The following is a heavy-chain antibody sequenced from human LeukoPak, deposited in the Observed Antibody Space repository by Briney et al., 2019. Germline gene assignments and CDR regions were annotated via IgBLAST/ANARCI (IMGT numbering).Heavy chain of an antibody. D-gene: IGHD3-22*01. CDR3: ARDAGQRGYYDSSGDAFDI. CDR2: INHSGST. Sequence: SETLSLTCAVYGGSFSGYYWSWIRQPPGKGLEWIGEINHSGSTNYNPSLKSRVTISVDTSKNQFSLKLSSVTAADTAVYYCARDAGQRGYYDSSGDAFDIWGQGTMVTVSS. V-gene: IGHV4-34*09. J-gene: IGHJ3*02. CDR1: GGSFSGYY.